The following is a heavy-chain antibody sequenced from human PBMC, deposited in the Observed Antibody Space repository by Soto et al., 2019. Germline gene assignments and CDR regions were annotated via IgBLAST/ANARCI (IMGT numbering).Heavy chain of an antibody. CDR2: ISSSSSYI. D-gene: IGHD6-13*01. CDR1: GFTFSSYS. Sequence: PGGSLRLSCAASGFTFSSYSMNWVRQAPGKGLEWVSSISSSSSYIYYADSVKGRFTISRDNAKNSLYLQMNSLRAEDTAVYYCARVFDWDSSSWYDSYWGQGTLVTVSS. V-gene: IGHV3-21*01. CDR3: ARVFDWDSSSWYDSY. J-gene: IGHJ4*02.